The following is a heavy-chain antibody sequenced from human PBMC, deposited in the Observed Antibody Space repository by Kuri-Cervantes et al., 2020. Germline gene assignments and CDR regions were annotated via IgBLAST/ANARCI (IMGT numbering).Heavy chain of an antibody. Sequence: GESLKISCAASGFTFSNAWMSWVRQAPGKGLEWVANIKQDGSEKYYVDSVKGRFTISRDNAKNSLYLQMNSLRAEDTAVYYCARMTYYYDSSVPYYYGMDVWGQGTTVTVSS. V-gene: IGHV3-7*01. D-gene: IGHD3-22*01. CDR2: IKQDGSEK. CDR1: GFTFSNAW. CDR3: ARMTYYYDSSVPYYYGMDV. J-gene: IGHJ6*02.